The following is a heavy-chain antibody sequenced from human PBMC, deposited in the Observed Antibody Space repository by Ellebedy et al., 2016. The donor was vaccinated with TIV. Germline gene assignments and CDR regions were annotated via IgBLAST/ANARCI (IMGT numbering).Heavy chain of an antibody. Sequence: AASVKVSCKASGYSFTRYQMHWVRQAPGQGLEWLGIINPGSGSTTYAQKFQGRITMTRDMSTGTLYMELSSLRSEDTAVYYCARPYSDYDFGIDVWGQGTTVTVSS. CDR3: ARPYSDYDFGIDV. CDR1: GYSFTRYQ. D-gene: IGHD5-12*01. V-gene: IGHV1-46*01. J-gene: IGHJ6*02. CDR2: INPGSGST.